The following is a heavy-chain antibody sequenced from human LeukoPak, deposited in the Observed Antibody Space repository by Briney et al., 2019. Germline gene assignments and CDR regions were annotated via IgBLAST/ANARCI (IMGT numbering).Heavy chain of an antibody. J-gene: IGHJ4*02. D-gene: IGHD2/OR15-2a*01. Sequence: GGSLRLSCAASGFTFSSYAMYWVRQAPGKGLEWVAVISYDGSNKYYADSVKGRFTISRDNSKNTLYLQMNSLRAEDTAVYYCARDPSSVYYFDYWGQGTLVTVSS. CDR2: ISYDGSNK. V-gene: IGHV3-30-3*01. CDR1: GFTFSSYA. CDR3: ARDPSSVYYFDY.